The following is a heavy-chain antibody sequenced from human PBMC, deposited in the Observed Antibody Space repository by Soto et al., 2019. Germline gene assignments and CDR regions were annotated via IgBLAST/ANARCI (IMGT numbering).Heavy chain of an antibody. Sequence: PGGSLRLSCVASGFTFSTYGMHWVRQAPGKGLEWVGVIWFDGSEKFYGDSVKGRFTMYRDNSKNTLYLQMNSLRDEDTAVYFCARGDGRKYLDYWGQGTLVTVSS. CDR2: IWFDGSEK. CDR1: GFTFSTYG. D-gene: IGHD2-8*01. V-gene: IGHV3-33*01. CDR3: ARGDGRKYLDY. J-gene: IGHJ4*02.